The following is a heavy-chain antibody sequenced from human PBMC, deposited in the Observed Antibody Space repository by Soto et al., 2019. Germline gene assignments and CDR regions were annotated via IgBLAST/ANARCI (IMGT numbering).Heavy chain of an antibody. D-gene: IGHD2-2*01. CDR2: ISAYNGNT. CDR1: GYTFTSYG. CDR3: ARDSNLYCSSTSCYPPYYYYYYMDV. Sequence: GASVKVSCKASGYTFTSYGISWVRQAPGQGLEWMGWISAYNGNTNYAQKLQGRVTMTTDTSTSTAYMELRSLRSDDTAVYYCARDSNLYCSSTSCYPPYYYYYYMDVWGKGTTVTVSS. V-gene: IGHV1-18*01. J-gene: IGHJ6*03.